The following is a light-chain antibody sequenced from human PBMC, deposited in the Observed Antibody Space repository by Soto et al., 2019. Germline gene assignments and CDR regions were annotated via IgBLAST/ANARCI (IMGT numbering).Light chain of an antibody. CDR3: QQYADYPLA. CDR2: DAS. V-gene: IGKV1-5*01. CDR1: QSMSTH. Sequence: DIHMTQSPSTLSASVGDRVTITCRASQSMSTHLAWYQQKPGDAPKLLIYDASTLLSGVPSRFSGSGSGTDFTLTVSSLQPDDFASYYCQQYADYPLAFGQGTKLEIK. J-gene: IGKJ2*01.